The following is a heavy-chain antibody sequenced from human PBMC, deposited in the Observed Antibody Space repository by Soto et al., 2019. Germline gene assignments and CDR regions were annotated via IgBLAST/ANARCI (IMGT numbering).Heavy chain of an antibody. D-gene: IGHD6-19*01. J-gene: IGHJ4*02. Sequence: PSETLSLTCTVSGGSISSSSYCWGWIRQPPGKGLEWIGSIYYSGSTYYNPSLKSRVTISVDTSKNQFSLKLSSVTAADTAVYYCARGGNSSGWYYFDHWGQETRLTAS. CDR3: ARGGNSSGWYYFDH. CDR1: GGSISSSSYC. V-gene: IGHV4-39*01. CDR2: IYYSGST.